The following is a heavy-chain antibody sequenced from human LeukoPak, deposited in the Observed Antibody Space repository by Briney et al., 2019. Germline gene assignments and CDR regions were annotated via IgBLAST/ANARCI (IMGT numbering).Heavy chain of an antibody. CDR1: GGSICRYY. CDR3: AREGGGTYPFYMDV. J-gene: IGHJ6*03. V-gene: IGHV4-59*01. CDR2: IYYSGST. Sequence: SETLSLTCTVSGGSICRYYWSWIRQPPPKGLEWIGYIYYSGSTNYNPSLKSRVTISVDTSKNQFSLKLSSVTAADTAVYYCAREGGGTYPFYMDVWGKGTTVTVSS. D-gene: IGHD3-16*01.